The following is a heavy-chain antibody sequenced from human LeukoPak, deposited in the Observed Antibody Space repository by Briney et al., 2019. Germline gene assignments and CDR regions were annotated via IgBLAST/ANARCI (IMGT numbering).Heavy chain of an antibody. V-gene: IGHV3-74*01. J-gene: IGHJ4*02. CDR3: ARDRYSSGDY. D-gene: IGHD6-19*01. CDR2: ISSDGAIT. Sequence: GGSLRLSCAASGFTFSSYWMHWVRQAPGKGLVWGSRISSDGAITGYADSVKGRFTISGDNAKSTLYLQMNNLRAEDTAVYYCARDRYSSGDYWGQGTLVTVSS. CDR1: GFTFSSYW.